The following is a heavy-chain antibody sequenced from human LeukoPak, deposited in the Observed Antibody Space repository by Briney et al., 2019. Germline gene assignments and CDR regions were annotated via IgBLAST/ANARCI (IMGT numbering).Heavy chain of an antibody. Sequence: PSETLSLTCTVSGGSISSYYWSWIRQPPGKGLEWIGYIYYSGSTNYNPSLKSRVTISVDTSKNQFSLKLSSVTAADTAVYYCARSRFLEWLHIYYYMDVWGKGTTVTVSS. CDR2: IYYSGST. J-gene: IGHJ6*03. CDR3: ARSRFLEWLHIYYYMDV. CDR1: GGSISSYY. V-gene: IGHV4-59*01. D-gene: IGHD3-3*01.